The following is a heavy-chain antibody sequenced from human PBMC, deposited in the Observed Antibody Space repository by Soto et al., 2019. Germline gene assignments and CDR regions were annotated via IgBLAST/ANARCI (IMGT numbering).Heavy chain of an antibody. CDR2: IIPIFDAT. D-gene: IGHD1-26*01. Sequence: QVKMVQSGAEVKKPGSSARVSCKVSGGTFSRHSISWVRQAPGQGLEWMGGIIPIFDATQYAQKFQGRLTITADESTTTFHMDLSGLRPAATAIYLCARDLAYARGAGAQGILVTVS. CDR3: ARDLAYARGA. J-gene: IGHJ4*02. CDR1: GGTFSRHS. V-gene: IGHV1-69*01.